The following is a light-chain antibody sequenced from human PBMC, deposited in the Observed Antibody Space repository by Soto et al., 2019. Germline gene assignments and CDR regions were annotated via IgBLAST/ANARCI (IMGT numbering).Light chain of an antibody. CDR2: DVS. J-gene: IGLJ1*01. CDR1: SSDVGAYNY. V-gene: IGLV2-11*01. CDR3: CSYAGSYTLI. Sequence: QSALTQPRSVSGPPGQSVTISCTGTSSDVGAYNYVSWYQQHPGKAPKLMIYDVSKRPSGVPDRFSGSKSGNTASLTISGLQADDEADYYCCSYAGSYTLIFGTGTKVTVL.